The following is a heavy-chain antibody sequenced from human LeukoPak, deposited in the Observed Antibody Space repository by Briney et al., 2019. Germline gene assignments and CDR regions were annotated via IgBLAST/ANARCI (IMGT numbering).Heavy chain of an antibody. CDR1: GFTFSSYE. J-gene: IGHJ6*02. D-gene: IGHD6-13*01. Sequence: GGSLRLSCAASGFTFSSYEMNWVRQAPGKGLEWLSYISSSGRTIFYADSVKGGFTISRDNAKNSLYLQMNSLRAEDTAVYYCARDIAATGFYYYYGMDVWGQGTTVTVSS. CDR3: ARDIAATGFYYYYGMDV. V-gene: IGHV3-48*03. CDR2: ISSSGRTI.